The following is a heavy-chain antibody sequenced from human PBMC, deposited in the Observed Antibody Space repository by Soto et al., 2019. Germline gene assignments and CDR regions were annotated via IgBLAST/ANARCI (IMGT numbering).Heavy chain of an antibody. Sequence: QLQLQESGPGLVKPSATLSLTCSVSGASISSKSYYWAWIRQPPGKGLEWIGNIFYAGDTYYTPSLESLLTLSVDLSQMQFSLRLSSVTAADTALYYCARLDLAYYGLDVWGQGATVLVSS. CDR3: ARLDLAYYGLDV. V-gene: IGHV4-39*01. CDR2: IFYAGDT. J-gene: IGHJ6*02. CDR1: GASISSKSYY. D-gene: IGHD3-9*01.